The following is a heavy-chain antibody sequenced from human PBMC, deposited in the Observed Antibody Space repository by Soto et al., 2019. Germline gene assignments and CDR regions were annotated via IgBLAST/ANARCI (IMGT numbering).Heavy chain of an antibody. V-gene: IGHV3-30-3*01. CDR2: ISYDGSNK. Sequence: GGSLRLSCAASGFTFSSYAMHWVRQAPGKGLEWVAVISYDGSNKYYADSVKGRFTISRDNSKNTLYLQMNSLRAEDTAVYYCASGPDSSGYLSFDYWGQGTLVTVSS. CDR3: ASGPDSSGYLSFDY. J-gene: IGHJ4*02. CDR1: GFTFSSYA. D-gene: IGHD3-22*01.